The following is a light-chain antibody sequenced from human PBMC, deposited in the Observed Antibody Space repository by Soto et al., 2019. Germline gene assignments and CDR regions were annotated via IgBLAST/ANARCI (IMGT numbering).Light chain of an antibody. J-gene: IGKJ4*01. Sequence: DIVMTQSPDSLAVSLGERATVNCKSSQSVLYSSNNKNYLAWYQQKPEQPPNLLIYWASTRESGVPARFSGSGSGTDFTLTISSLQAEDVAVYYCQQYYSSPLTFGGGTKVEIK. CDR3: QQYYSSPLT. CDR2: WAS. V-gene: IGKV4-1*01. CDR1: QSVLYSSNNKNY.